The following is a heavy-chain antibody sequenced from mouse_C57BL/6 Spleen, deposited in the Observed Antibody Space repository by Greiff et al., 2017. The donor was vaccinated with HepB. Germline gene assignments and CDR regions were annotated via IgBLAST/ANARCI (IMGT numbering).Heavy chain of an antibody. Sequence: VQLQESGAELARPGASVKMSCKASGYTFTSYTMHWVKQRPGQGLEWIGYINPSSGYTKYNQKFKDKATLTADKSSSTAYMQLSSLTSEDSAVYYCARSGDGGYYYAMDYWGQGTSVTVSS. V-gene: IGHV1-4*01. CDR3: ARSGDGGYYYAMDY. CDR2: INPSSGYT. CDR1: GYTFTSYT. J-gene: IGHJ4*01. D-gene: IGHD3-1*01.